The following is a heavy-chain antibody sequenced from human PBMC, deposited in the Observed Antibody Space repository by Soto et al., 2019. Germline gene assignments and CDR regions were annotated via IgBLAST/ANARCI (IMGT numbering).Heavy chain of an antibody. J-gene: IGHJ4*02. CDR2: ISPYNGNT. V-gene: IGHV1-18*04. CDR1: GFTFRSNG. D-gene: IGHD3-22*01. Sequence: QVQMEQSGAEVKKPGASVKVSCKTSGFTFRSNGIVWVRQAPGQRLEWMGWISPYNGNTRHAQKVQSRVTLTTDVSTTTAYMELRGLRSDDTAVYYCARGKYFYDNSGWGIFDYWGQGTLVTVSS. CDR3: ARGKYFYDNSGWGIFDY.